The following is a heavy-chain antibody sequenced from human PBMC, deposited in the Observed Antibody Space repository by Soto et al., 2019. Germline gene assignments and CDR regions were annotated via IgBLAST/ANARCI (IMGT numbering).Heavy chain of an antibody. D-gene: IGHD2-15*01. CDR3: ARSKDIVVVVAATGYGDYRFYFDY. CDR2: IYYSGST. V-gene: IGHV4-39*01. Sequence: TSETLSLTCTVSGGSISSSLHYWGWIRQPPGKGLEWIGSIYYSGSTYYNPSLKSRVTISEDTSRNQFSLKLSSVTAADTAVYYCARSKDIVVVVAATGYGDYRFYFDYWGQGSLVTVSS. CDR1: GGSISSSLHY. J-gene: IGHJ4*02.